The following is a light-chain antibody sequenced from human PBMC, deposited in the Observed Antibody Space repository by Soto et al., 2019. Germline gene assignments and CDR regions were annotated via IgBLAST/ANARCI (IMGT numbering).Light chain of an antibody. CDR2: GAS. CDR1: QSVSSSY. Sequence: IVLTQSPGTLSLSPVERATLSCRASQSVSSSYLAWYQQKPGKAPKLLIYGASSRATGIPERFSGSGSGTDFTLTISRLEPEDFAVYYCQQYDSSGLTFGPGTKVDIK. V-gene: IGKV3-20*01. J-gene: IGKJ3*01. CDR3: QQYDSSGLT.